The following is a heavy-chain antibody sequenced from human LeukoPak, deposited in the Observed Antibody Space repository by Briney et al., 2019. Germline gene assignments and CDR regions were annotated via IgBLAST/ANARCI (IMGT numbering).Heavy chain of an antibody. J-gene: IGHJ4*02. CDR2: ISWNSGSI. CDR3: AKSYNWNYGSFGY. Sequence: PGRSLRLSCAASGFTFDDYAMHWVRQAPGKGLEWVSGISWNSGSIGYADSVKGRFTISRDNSKNTLYLQMNSLRAEDTAVYYCAKSYNWNYGSFGYWGQGTLVTVSS. D-gene: IGHD1-7*01. V-gene: IGHV3-9*01. CDR1: GFTFDDYA.